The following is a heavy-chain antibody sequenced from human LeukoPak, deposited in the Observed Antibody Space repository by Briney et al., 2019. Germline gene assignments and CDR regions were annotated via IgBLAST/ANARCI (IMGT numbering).Heavy chain of an antibody. CDR2: IYHSGST. Sequence: SETLSLTCTVSGGSISSSYYWGWIRQPTGKGLEWIGNIYHSGSTYYNPSLKSRVTISVDTSKNQFSLKLSSVTAADTAVYYCARQDGSGSYYKMRLDYWGQGTLVTVSS. D-gene: IGHD3-10*01. V-gene: IGHV4-39*01. CDR3: ARQDGSGSYYKMRLDY. J-gene: IGHJ4*02. CDR1: GGSISSSYY.